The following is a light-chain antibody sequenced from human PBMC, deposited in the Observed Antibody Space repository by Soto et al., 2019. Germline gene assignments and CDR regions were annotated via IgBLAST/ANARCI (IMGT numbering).Light chain of an antibody. CDR3: HSYDSSLNGSNV. J-gene: IGLJ1*01. CDR1: SSNIGAGYD. Sequence: QSVLTQPPSVSGAPGQRVTISCTGSSSNIGAGYDVHWYQQLPGTAPKLLIYGNSNRPSGVPDRFSGSKSGTSASLAITGLQAEDEADYYCHSYDSSLNGSNVFGTGTKLTVL. CDR2: GNS. V-gene: IGLV1-40*01.